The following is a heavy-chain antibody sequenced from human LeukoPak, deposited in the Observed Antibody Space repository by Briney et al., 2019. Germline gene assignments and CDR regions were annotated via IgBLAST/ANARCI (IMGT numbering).Heavy chain of an antibody. CDR1: GFTFDDYA. Sequence: PGGSLRLSCAASGFTFDDYAMHWVRQAPGKGLEWVSGISWNSGSIGYADSVKGRFTISRDNAKNSLYLQMNSLRAEDTALYYCTTQRGYSYGYDNWFDPWGQGTLVTVSS. J-gene: IGHJ5*02. V-gene: IGHV3-9*01. CDR3: TTQRGYSYGYDNWFDP. D-gene: IGHD5-18*01. CDR2: ISWNSGSI.